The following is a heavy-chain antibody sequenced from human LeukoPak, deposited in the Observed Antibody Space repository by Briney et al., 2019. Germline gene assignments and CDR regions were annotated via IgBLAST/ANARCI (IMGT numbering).Heavy chain of an antibody. CDR2: IFYSGST. J-gene: IGHJ4*02. CDR3: ASGGGWYFDY. V-gene: IGHV4-30-4*08. CDR1: GGSISSSNYY. D-gene: IGHD6-19*01. Sequence: SETLSLTCTVSGGSISSSNYYWGWIRQPPGKGLEWIGYIFYSGSTYYNPSLKSRVTISVDTSKNQFSLKLSSVTAADTAVYYCASGGGWYFDYWGQGTLVTVSS.